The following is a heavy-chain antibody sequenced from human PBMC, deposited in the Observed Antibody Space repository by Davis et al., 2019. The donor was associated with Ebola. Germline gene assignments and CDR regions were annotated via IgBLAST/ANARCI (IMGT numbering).Heavy chain of an antibody. J-gene: IGHJ3*02. CDR3: ARAYNWNYVLEVDAFDI. V-gene: IGHV3-21*01. CDR1: GFTFSSYS. CDR2: ISSSSSYI. D-gene: IGHD1-7*01. Sequence: GESLKISCAASGFTFSSYSMNWVRQAPGKGLEWVSSISSSSSYIYYADSVKGRFPISRDNAKNSLYLQMNSLRAEDTAVYYCARAYNWNYVLEVDAFDIWGQGTMVTVSS.